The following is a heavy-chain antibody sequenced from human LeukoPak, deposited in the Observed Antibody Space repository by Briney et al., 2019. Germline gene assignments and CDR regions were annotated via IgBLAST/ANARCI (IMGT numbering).Heavy chain of an antibody. CDR1: GGSISSSSYY. CDR3: ARGGGYSSSWSY. J-gene: IGHJ4*02. Sequence: SETLSLTCTVSGGSISSSSYYWGWIRQPPGKGLEWIGSIYYSGSTYYNPSLKSRVTISVDTSKSQFSLKLSSVTAADTAVYYCARGGGYSSSWSYWGQGTLVTVSS. CDR2: IYYSGST. V-gene: IGHV4-39*07. D-gene: IGHD6-13*01.